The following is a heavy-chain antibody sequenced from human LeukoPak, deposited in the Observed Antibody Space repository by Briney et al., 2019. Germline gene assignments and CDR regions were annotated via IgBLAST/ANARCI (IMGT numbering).Heavy chain of an antibody. CDR1: GGSISSYY. CDR3: AREPGIAVAGTSTTYYYYGMDV. J-gene: IGHJ6*02. D-gene: IGHD6-19*01. CDR2: XXXXXXP. V-gene: IGHV4-59*01. Sequence: SETLSLTCTVSGGSISSYYWSWIRQPPGKGXXXXXXXXXXXXPNYNPSLKSRVTISVDTSKNQFSLKLSSVTAADTAVYYCAREPGIAVAGTSTTYYYYGMDVWGQGTTVTVSS.